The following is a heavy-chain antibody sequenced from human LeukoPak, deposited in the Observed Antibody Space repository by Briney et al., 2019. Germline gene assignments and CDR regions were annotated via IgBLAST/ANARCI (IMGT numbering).Heavy chain of an antibody. D-gene: IGHD4-17*01. CDR2: IYSGGST. CDR3: ARQYGDYEGYFDY. J-gene: IGHJ4*02. Sequence: PGGSLRLSCAASGFTVSSNYMSWVRQAPGKGLEWVSVIYSGGSTYYADSVKGRFTISRDNSKNTLYLQMNSLRAEDTAVYYCARQYGDYEGYFDYWGQGTLVTVSS. CDR1: GFTVSSNY. V-gene: IGHV3-66*04.